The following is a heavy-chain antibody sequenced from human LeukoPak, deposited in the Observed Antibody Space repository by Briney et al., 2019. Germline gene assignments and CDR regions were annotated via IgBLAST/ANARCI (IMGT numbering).Heavy chain of an antibody. J-gene: IGHJ4*02. CDR3: AREKTPLHYFDY. Sequence: ASVKVSCRASGARYGISWVRQAPGQGLEWMGWISVYNGNTNYAQKFQGRVTMTTDTSTSTAYMELRSLRSDDTAVYYCAREKTPLHYFDYWGQGTLVTVSS. CDR2: ISVYNGNT. V-gene: IGHV1-18*01. CDR1: GARYG. D-gene: IGHD2-15*01.